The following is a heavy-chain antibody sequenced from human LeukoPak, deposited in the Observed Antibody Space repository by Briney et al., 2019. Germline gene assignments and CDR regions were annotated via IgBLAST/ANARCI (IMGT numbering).Heavy chain of an antibody. CDR1: GFTFSRSW. Sequence: PGESLRLSCAASGFTFSRSWVTWVRQAPGKGLEWVASTNQDGSEKYYVDSVKGRFTISRDNAKNSLSLQMNSLGAEDTAVYYCAKVGSSIDFDYWGQGTLVTVSS. V-gene: IGHV3-7*01. CDR3: AKVGSSIDFDY. CDR2: TNQDGSEK. J-gene: IGHJ4*02. D-gene: IGHD2-2*01.